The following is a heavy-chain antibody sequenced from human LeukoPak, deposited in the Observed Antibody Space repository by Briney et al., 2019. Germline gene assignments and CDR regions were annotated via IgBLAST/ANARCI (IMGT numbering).Heavy chain of an antibody. CDR2: MNSDGSGT. J-gene: IGHJ6*02. D-gene: IGHD3-10*01. CDR3: ARSYGSGSYYYYGMDV. CDR1: GFTFSTDW. Sequence: GGSLRLSCAASGFTFSTDWMHWVRQAPGKGLEWVSFMNSDGSGTGYADSVKGRFTISRDNAKNTLYLRMNSLRAEDTAVYYCARSYGSGSYYYYGMDVWGQGTTVTVSS. V-gene: IGHV3-74*01.